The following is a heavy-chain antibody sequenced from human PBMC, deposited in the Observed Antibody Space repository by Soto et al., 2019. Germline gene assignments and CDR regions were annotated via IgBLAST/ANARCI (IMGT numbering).Heavy chain of an antibody. V-gene: IGHV4-4*07. J-gene: IGHJ4*02. CDR3: ARDSPPIGY. CDR2: ISARGST. Sequence: LSLTCSVSGSSISTYYWSWVRQPAGKGLEWIGRISARGSTAYNPSLKGRVTMSVDTSKNQFSLKLNSVTAADTAVYYCARDSPPIGYWGQGXLVTVYS. CDR1: GSSISTYY.